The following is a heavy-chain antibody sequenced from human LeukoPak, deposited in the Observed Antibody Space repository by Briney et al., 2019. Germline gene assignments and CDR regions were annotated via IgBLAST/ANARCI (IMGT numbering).Heavy chain of an antibody. D-gene: IGHD3-9*01. J-gene: IGHJ3*02. CDR3: ARAFKYYDILTGYHPTKAFDI. Sequence: ASVKVSCKASGYTFTSYDINWVRQATGQGLEWMGWMNPNSGNTGYAQKFQGRVTITRNTSISTAYMELSSLRSEDTAVYYCARAFKYYDILTGYHPTKAFDIWGQGTMVTVSS. V-gene: IGHV1-8*03. CDR1: GYTFTSYD. CDR2: MNPNSGNT.